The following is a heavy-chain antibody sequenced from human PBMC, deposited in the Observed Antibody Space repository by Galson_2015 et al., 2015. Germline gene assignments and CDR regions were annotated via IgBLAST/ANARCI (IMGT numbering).Heavy chain of an antibody. Sequence: SLRLSCAASGFTFSSYAMHWVRQAPGKGLEWVAVISYDGSNKYYADSVKGRFTISRDNSKNTLYLQMNSLRAEDTAVYYCARAVSEGDASDIWGHGTMGTVSS. J-gene: IGHJ3*02. CDR3: ARAVSEGDASDI. CDR2: ISYDGSNK. CDR1: GFTFSSYA. V-gene: IGHV3-30-3*01.